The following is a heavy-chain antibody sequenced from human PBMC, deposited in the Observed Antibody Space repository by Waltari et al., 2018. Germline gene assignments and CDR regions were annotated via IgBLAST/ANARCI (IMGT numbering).Heavy chain of an antibody. CDR3: ARGYSDDGGEYFQH. J-gene: IGHJ1*01. V-gene: IGHV4-4*07. D-gene: IGHD3-16*01. CDR1: GLSIRDYF. Sequence: QVQLQESGPRLVEPWETLSLPCRVSGLSIRDYFWSWTRQPAGTGLECIGRVYNTGTSDYNPSFRSRATVSVDKSKNHFSLGLTSVTAADTAIYYCARGYSDDGGEYFQHWGQGTLVTVSS. CDR2: VYNTGTS.